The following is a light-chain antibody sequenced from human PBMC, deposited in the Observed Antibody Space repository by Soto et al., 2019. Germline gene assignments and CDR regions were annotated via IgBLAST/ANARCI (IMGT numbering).Light chain of an antibody. J-gene: IGKJ2*01. CDR1: QSITNY. Sequence: DFPMTQSPSSLSASVGDRVTIPSRASQSITNYLNWYQQKPGKAPRLLMYAISTLQSGVPSRFGGSGSGTEFTLTISSLQPDDFATYYCQQSYSTPYTFGQGTKVDIK. CDR2: AIS. CDR3: QQSYSTPYT. V-gene: IGKV1-39*01.